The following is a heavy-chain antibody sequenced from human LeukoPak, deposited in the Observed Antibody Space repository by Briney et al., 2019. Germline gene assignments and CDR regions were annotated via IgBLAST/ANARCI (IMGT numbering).Heavy chain of an antibody. V-gene: IGHV3-7*01. CDR1: GFTFSSYW. D-gene: IGHD6-6*01. CDR2: IKQDGSEK. Sequence: GGSLRLSCAASGFTFSSYWMSWVRQAPGKGLEWVANIKQDGSEKYHVDSVKGRFTISRDNSKNTLYLQMNSLRAEDTAVYYCAKDLRPLYSSSSVDYWGQGTLVTVSS. J-gene: IGHJ4*02. CDR3: AKDLRPLYSSSSVDY.